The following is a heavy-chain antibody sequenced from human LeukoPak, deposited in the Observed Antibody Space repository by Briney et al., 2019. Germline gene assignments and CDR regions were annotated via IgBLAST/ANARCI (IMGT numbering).Heavy chain of an antibody. Sequence: SQTLSLTCAISGDSVSSISVPWDWIRQSPSRGLEWVGRSYKRSKWYNDSAVSVNSRITINPDTSKNQFSLQLNSLTPEDTAVYYCARDEGCCELLYRHWGQGTLVTVSS. J-gene: IGHJ4*02. D-gene: IGHD3-10*01. CDR2: SYKRSKWYN. CDR3: ARDEGCCELLYRH. CDR1: GDSVSSISVP. V-gene: IGHV6-1*01.